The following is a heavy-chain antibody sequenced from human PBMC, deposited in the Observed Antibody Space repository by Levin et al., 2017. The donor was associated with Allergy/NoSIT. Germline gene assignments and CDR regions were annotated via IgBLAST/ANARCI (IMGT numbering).Heavy chain of an antibody. CDR1: GFTFSNAW. CDR2: IKSKTDGGTT. CDR3: TTDIDDFWSGSYNWFDP. J-gene: IGHJ5*02. Sequence: GGSLRLSCAASGFTFSNAWMSWVRQAPGKGLEWVGRIKSKTDGGTTDYAAPVKGRFTISRDDSKNTLYLQMNSLKTEDTAVYYCTTDIDDFWSGSYNWFDPWGQGTLVTVSS. D-gene: IGHD3-3*01. V-gene: IGHV3-15*01.